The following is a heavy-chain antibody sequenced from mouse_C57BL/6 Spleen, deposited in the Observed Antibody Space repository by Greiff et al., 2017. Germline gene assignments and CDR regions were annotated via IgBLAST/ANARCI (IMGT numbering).Heavy chain of an antibody. D-gene: IGHD2-3*01. V-gene: IGHV1-82*01. CDR1: GYAFSSSW. Sequence: VQLQQSGPELVKPGASVKISCKASGYAFSSSWMHWVKQRPGKGLEWIGRIYPGDGDTKYNGKFKGKATLTADKSSSTAYMQLSSLTSEDSAVYFCAREGDGYSFDYWGQGTTRTVSS. CDR2: IYPGDGDT. J-gene: IGHJ2*01. CDR3: AREGDGYSFDY.